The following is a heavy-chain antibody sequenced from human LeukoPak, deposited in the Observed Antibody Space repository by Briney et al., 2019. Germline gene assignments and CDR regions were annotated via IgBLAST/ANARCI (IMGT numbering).Heavy chain of an antibody. J-gene: IGHJ3*02. V-gene: IGHV3-48*01. D-gene: IGHD2-2*01. CDR3: ARESIVVVPTTMDDASDI. CDR1: GFTFSSYS. Sequence: GGSLRLSCAASGFTFSSYSMNWVRQAPGKGLEWVSAINDRGITTNYADSVKGRFTISRDNSKNTLYLQMHSLRVEDTAVYYCARESIVVVPTTMDDASDIWGQGTMVTVSS. CDR2: INDRGITT.